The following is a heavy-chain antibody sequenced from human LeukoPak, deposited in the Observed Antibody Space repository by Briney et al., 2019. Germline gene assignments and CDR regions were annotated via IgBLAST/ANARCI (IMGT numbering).Heavy chain of an antibody. D-gene: IGHD3-22*01. CDR1: GFTFSSYS. Sequence: GGSLRLSCAASGFTFSSYSMNWVRQAPGKGLEWVSSISSSSSYIYYADSVKGRFTISRDNAKNSLYLQMNSLRAEDTAVYYCAREGYYYDSSGYYYSTSFEYWGLGTLVTVSS. CDR3: AREGYYYDSSGYYYSTSFEY. J-gene: IGHJ4*02. CDR2: ISSSSSYI. V-gene: IGHV3-21*01.